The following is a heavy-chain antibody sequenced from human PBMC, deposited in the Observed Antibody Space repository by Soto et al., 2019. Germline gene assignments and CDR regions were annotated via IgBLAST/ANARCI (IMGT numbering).Heavy chain of an antibody. Sequence: PGGSLRLSCAASGFTFSGSAMHWVRQASGKGLEWVGRIRSKANSYATAYAASVKGRFTISRDDSKNTAYLQMNSLKTEDTAVYYCTRLPEAYYYDSSGYYPGYWGQGT. J-gene: IGHJ4*02. V-gene: IGHV3-73*01. CDR2: IRSKANSYAT. CDR3: TRLPEAYYYDSSGYYPGY. CDR1: GFTFSGSA. D-gene: IGHD3-22*01.